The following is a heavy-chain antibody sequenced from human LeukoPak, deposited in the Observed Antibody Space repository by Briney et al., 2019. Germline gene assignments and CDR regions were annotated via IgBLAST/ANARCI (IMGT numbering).Heavy chain of an antibody. V-gene: IGHV4-59*01. J-gene: IGHJ4*02. Sequence: SETLSLTCTVSGGSISSYYWSWIRQPPGKGLEWIGCIYYSGSTNYNPSLKSRVTISVDTSKNQFSLKLTSLTAADTAVYYCARAGVSSGYWSLWGQGTLVTVSS. CDR3: ARAGVSSGYWSL. CDR2: IYYSGST. CDR1: GGSISSYY. D-gene: IGHD3-22*01.